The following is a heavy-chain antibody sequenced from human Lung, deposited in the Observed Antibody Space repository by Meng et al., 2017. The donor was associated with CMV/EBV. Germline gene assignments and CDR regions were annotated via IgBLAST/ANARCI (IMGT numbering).Heavy chain of an antibody. D-gene: IGHD4-23*01. J-gene: IGHJ4*02. Sequence: QSVPGLVNPSNTLPLTFAISGDIVSSNSAAGHWIRQSPSRGLEWLGRTYYRSKWYHEYAVSVKSRITISPDTPKNQFSLQLNSMTPEDTAVYYCARGINGGCGDWGQGTLVTVSS. CDR2: TYYRSKWYH. CDR3: ARGINGGCGD. V-gene: IGHV6-1*01. CDR1: GDIVSSNSAA.